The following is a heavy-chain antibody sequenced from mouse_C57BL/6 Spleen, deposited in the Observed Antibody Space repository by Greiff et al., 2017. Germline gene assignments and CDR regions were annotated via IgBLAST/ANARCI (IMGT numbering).Heavy chain of an antibody. V-gene: IGHV5-12*01. CDR2: ISNGGGST. CDR1: GFTFSDYY. J-gene: IGHJ3*01. Sequence: DVKLQESGGGLVQPGGSLKLSCAASGFTFSDYYMYWVRQTPEKRLEWVAYISNGGGSTYYPDTVKGRFTISRDNAKNTMYLQMSRLKSEDTAMYYCARQNDYDEAWFAYWGQGTLVTVSA. D-gene: IGHD2-4*01. CDR3: ARQNDYDEAWFAY.